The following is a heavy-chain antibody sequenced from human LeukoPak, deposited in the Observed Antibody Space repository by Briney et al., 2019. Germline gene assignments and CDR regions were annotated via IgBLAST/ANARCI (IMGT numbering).Heavy chain of an antibody. CDR1: GFTFSSYA. D-gene: IGHD3-9*01. J-gene: IGHJ4*02. CDR2: IGGSGDPT. Sequence: PRGSLRLSCAASGFTFSSYAMSWVRQAPGKGLEWVSGIGGSGDPTYYADSVKGRFTISRDSSKNTLYLQMSSLRAEDTAVYYCAKSLSGYYRFDDWGQGTLVTVSS. V-gene: IGHV3-23*01. CDR3: AKSLSGYYRFDD.